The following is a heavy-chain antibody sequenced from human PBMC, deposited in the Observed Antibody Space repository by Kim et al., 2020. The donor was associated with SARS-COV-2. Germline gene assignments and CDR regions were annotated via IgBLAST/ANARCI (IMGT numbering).Heavy chain of an antibody. J-gene: IGHJ4*02. Sequence: ASVKVSCKASGYTFTSYPMSWVRQAPGQGLEWMGWINTNTGNPTYAQGFTGLFVFSLDTSVSTASLQISSLKAEDTAVYYCARKGSALTYDYWGQGTLVTVSS. CDR2: INTNTGNP. D-gene: IGHD1-26*01. V-gene: IGHV7-4-1*02. CDR3: ARKGSALTYDY. CDR1: GYTFTSYP.